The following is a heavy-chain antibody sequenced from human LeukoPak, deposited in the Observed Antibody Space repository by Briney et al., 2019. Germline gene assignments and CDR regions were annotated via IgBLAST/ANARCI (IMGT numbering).Heavy chain of an antibody. Sequence: GGSLRLSCAASGFTFSYYAMSWVRQAPGKGLECVSAISGSGDSTYYAGSVKGRSTISRDNSKNTLYLQMNNLRAEDTAVYYCAKDLTTVTTIFDYWGQGILVTVSS. J-gene: IGHJ4*02. CDR1: GFTFSYYA. CDR2: ISGSGDST. D-gene: IGHD4-17*01. CDR3: AKDLTTVTTIFDY. V-gene: IGHV3-23*01.